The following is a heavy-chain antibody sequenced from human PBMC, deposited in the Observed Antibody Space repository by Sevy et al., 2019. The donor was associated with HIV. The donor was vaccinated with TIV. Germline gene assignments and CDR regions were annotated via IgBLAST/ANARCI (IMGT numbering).Heavy chain of an antibody. CDR1: GGSISSGTYY. J-gene: IGHJ4*02. D-gene: IGHD6-19*01. CDR2: IYTSGYT. CDR3: AREWPGAVAALHFDY. Sequence: SETLSLTCTVSGGSISSGTYYWTWIRQPAGKGLEWIGRIYTSGYTNYNPALKSRVTISVDTYKNQFSLKLSSGTAADTAVYYCAREWPGAVAALHFDYWGQGTLVTVSS. V-gene: IGHV4-61*02.